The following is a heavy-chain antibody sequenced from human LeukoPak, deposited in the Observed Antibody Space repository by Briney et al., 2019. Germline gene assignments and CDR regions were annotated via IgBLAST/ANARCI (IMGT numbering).Heavy chain of an antibody. J-gene: IGHJ4*02. D-gene: IGHD6-19*01. CDR2: IRGDGGST. Sequence: PGGSLRLSCAASGFTFDDYTMHWVRQAPGKGLEWVSLIRGDGGSTFYGDSVRGRFTISRDNTKNSLYLQMNSLRAEDTAVYYCARDLGSGWTFDYWGQGALVTVSS. CDR1: GFTFDDYT. CDR3: ARDLGSGWTFDY. V-gene: IGHV3-43*01.